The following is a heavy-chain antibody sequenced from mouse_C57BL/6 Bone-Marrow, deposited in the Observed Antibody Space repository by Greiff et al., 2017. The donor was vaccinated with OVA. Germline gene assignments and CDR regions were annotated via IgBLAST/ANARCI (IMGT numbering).Heavy chain of an antibody. CDR1: GYAFTNYL. D-gene: IGHD2-4*01. Sequence: QVQLQQSGAELVRPGTSVKVSCKASGYAFTNYLIEWVKQRPGQGLEWIGVINPGSGGTNYNEKFKGKATLTADKSSSTAYMQLSSLTSEDSAVYFCVRSGERDYDGYYYAMDYWGQGTSVTVSS. V-gene: IGHV1-54*01. CDR2: INPGSGGT. CDR3: VRSGERDYDGYYYAMDY. J-gene: IGHJ4*01.